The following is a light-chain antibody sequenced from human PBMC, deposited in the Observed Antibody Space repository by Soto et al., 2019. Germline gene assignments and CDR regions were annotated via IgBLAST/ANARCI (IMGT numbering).Light chain of an antibody. V-gene: IGKV1-39*01. CDR2: AAS. CDR1: QTINSY. Sequence: DIQMTQSPSSXSASVGDRVTITCRASQTINSYLNWYQQKPGKAPKLLIYAASTLQSGVPSRFSGSGSGTDFTLTFSSLRPEDFATYYCQQSESTSWTFGQGTKVDIK. J-gene: IGKJ1*01. CDR3: QQSESTSWT.